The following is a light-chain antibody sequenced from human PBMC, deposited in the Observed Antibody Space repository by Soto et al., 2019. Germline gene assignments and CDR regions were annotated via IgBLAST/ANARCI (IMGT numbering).Light chain of an antibody. CDR1: QSIRSN. CDR2: GAS. J-gene: IGKJ4*01. CDR3: QQYNTWPLT. Sequence: EIVMTQSPATLSVSPGERATLSCRASQSIRSNLAWYQQKLGQAPRLLIYGASTRATGFPARFSGSGSGTDFTLTISSLQSEDFAVYYCQQYNTWPLTFGGGTKVDIK. V-gene: IGKV3-15*01.